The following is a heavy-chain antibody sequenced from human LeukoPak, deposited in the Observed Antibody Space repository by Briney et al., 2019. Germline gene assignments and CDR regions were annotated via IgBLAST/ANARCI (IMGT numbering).Heavy chain of an antibody. Sequence: SETLSLTCTVPGDPMTHYYWSWIRQPPGKGPEWIGYMSYSGDTRYNPSLKSRVTISVDASNNQFSLRLTSMTAADTATYYCARDGRGGLFYYFDSWGPGTLVTASS. CDR3: ARDGRGGLFYYFDS. D-gene: IGHD3-16*01. V-gene: IGHV4-59*01. CDR1: GDPMTHYY. CDR2: MSYSGDT. J-gene: IGHJ4*02.